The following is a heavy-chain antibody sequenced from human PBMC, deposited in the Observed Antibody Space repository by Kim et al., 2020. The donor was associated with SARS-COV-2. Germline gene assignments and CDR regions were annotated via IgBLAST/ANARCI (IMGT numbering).Heavy chain of an antibody. V-gene: IGHV4-34*01. J-gene: IGHJ6*03. CDR3: ARGRGMATINYYYYMDV. D-gene: IGHD5-12*01. Sequence: SETLSLTCAVYGGSFSGYYWSWIRQPPGKGLEWIGEINHSGSTNYNPSLKSRVTISVDTSKNQFSLKLSSVTAADTAVYYCARGRGMATINYYYYMDVWGKGTTVTVSS. CDR2: INHSGST. CDR1: GGSFSGYY.